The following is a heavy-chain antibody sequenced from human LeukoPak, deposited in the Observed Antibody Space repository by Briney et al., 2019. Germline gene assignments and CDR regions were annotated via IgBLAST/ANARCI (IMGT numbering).Heavy chain of an antibody. J-gene: IGHJ6*03. CDR2: IYYSGST. CDR1: GFTFSSYG. Sequence: GSLRLSCAASGFTFSSYGMNWVRQAPGKGLEWIGYIYYSGSTNYNPSLKSRISISVDTSKNQFSLKLSSVTAADTAVYYCARTTEGGYTYNYFYYYYMDVWGKGTTVTISS. D-gene: IGHD5-18*01. CDR3: ARTTEGGYTYNYFYYYYMDV. V-gene: IGHV4-59*01.